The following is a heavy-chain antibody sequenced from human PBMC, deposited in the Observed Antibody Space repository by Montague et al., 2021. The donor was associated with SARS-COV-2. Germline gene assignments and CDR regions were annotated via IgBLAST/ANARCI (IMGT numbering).Heavy chain of an antibody. CDR1: GFTFSSHA. J-gene: IGHJ4*02. D-gene: IGHD6-19*01. Sequence: SLRLSCAASGFTFSSHAMSWVRQAPGKGLEFVSGLIENGNDRYYADSVKGRFSISRDNSWNTVYLQMSSLRADDTAVYYCVKDYPTPGTTLAAFFDDWGQGTLVTVPS. CDR3: VKDYPTPGTTLAAFFDD. CDR2: LIENGNDR. V-gene: IGHV3-23*01.